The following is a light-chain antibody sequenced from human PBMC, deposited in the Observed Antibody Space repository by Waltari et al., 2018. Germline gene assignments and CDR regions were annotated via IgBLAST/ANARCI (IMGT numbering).Light chain of an antibody. CDR2: AAS. Sequence: DIQMTQSPSSLSASVGDRVTLTCRASQSISSHLNWYQQKPGKAPQLLIFAASSLQSGVPSRFSGSGSGTDFTLTISGLQPDDFATYYCQQYYDYPINFGQGTRL. CDR3: QQYYDYPIN. V-gene: IGKV1-39*01. J-gene: IGKJ5*01. CDR1: QSISSH.